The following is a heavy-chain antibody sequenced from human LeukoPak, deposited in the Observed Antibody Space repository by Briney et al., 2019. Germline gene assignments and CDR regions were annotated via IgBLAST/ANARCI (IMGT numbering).Heavy chain of an antibody. CDR3: ARDESTSILWW. Sequence: ASVTVSCTASGYTFINYYMHWVRQAPGQGLEWMGLINPSGGSTNYAQTFQGRVTMTRDTSTSTVYMELSSLRSEDTAVYYCARDESTSILWWWGQGTLVTVSS. D-gene: IGHD2-21*01. V-gene: IGHV1-46*01. CDR1: GYTFINYY. CDR2: INPSGGST. J-gene: IGHJ1*01.